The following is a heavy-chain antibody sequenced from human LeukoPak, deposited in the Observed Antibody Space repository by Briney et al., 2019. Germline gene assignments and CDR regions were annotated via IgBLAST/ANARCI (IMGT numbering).Heavy chain of an antibody. J-gene: IGHJ4*02. CDR3: TTEYGTSPHYYFDY. CDR2: LKSKTEGGTT. D-gene: IGHD1-14*01. V-gene: IGHV3-15*01. Sequence: PGGSLRLSCTASGFTFSNAHMTWVRQTPGKGLEWVGRLKSKTEGGTTDYAAPVKGRSTISRDDSKNTLYLQMSSLKTEDTALYYCTTEYGTSPHYYFDYWGQGTLVTVSS. CDR1: GFTFSNAH.